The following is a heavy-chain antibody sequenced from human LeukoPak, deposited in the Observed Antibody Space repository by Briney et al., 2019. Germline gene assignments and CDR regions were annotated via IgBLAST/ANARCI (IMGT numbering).Heavy chain of an antibody. CDR1: GGSFSGYY. J-gene: IGHJ6*03. CDR2: INHSGST. V-gene: IGHV4-34*01. Sequence: SETLSLTCAVYGGSFSGYYWSWIRQPPGKGLEWIGEINHSGSTNYNPSLKSRVTISVDTSKNQFSLKLSSVTAADTAVYYCARGLRGIAAAGREYYYYYMDVWGKGTTVTVSS. D-gene: IGHD6-13*01. CDR3: ARGLRGIAAAGREYYYYYMDV.